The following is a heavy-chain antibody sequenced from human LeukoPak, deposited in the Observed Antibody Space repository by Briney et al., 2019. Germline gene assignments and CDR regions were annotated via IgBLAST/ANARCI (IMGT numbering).Heavy chain of an antibody. Sequence: SETLSLTCTVSGGSISSSSYYWGWLRQPPGKGLEWIGSIYYSGSTYYNPSLKSRVTISVDTSKNQFSLKLSSVTAADTAVYYCASQPYVGYSGYDLISHWGQGTLVTVSS. D-gene: IGHD5-12*01. J-gene: IGHJ4*02. CDR3: ASQPYVGYSGYDLISH. CDR2: IYYSGST. V-gene: IGHV4-39*01. CDR1: GGSISSSSYY.